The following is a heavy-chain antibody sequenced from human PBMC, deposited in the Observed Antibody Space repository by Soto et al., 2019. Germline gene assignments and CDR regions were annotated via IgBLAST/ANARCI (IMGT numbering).Heavy chain of an antibody. CDR2: IIPIFGTV. Sequence: QVQLLQSGAEVKKPGSSVRVSCEASGGTFRTYAISWVRQAPGQGLEWMGEIIPIFGTVNYAQKFQGRVTITADXPXTXVXMDLRSLRSEDTAVYYCAKGAVAGTPTSYYYYGMDVWGQGTTVTVSS. V-gene: IGHV1-69*12. CDR3: AKGAVAGTPTSYYYYGMDV. J-gene: IGHJ6*02. D-gene: IGHD6-19*01. CDR1: GGTFRTYA.